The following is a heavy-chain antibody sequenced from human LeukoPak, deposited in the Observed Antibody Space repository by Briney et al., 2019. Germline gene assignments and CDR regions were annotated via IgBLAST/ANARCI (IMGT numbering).Heavy chain of an antibody. J-gene: IGHJ2*01. CDR1: GGSISSYY. CDR3: ARAGLLWYFDL. CDR2: IYYSGST. V-gene: IGHV4-59*01. Sequence: SETLSLTCTASGGSISSYYWSWIRQPPGKGLEWIGYIYYSGSTNYNPSLKSRVTISVDTSKNQFSLKLSSVTAADTAVYYCARAGLLWYFDLWGRGTLVTVSS.